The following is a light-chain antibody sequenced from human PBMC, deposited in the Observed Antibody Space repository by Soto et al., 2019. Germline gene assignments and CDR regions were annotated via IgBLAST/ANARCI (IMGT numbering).Light chain of an antibody. CDR2: GAS. V-gene: IGKV3-11*01. Sequence: EIVLTQSPATLSSSPGERATLSCRASQSVSSSLAWYQQKPGQAPRLLIYGASNRAGGIPARFSGSGSGTDFTPPISRLELEVLGVYYFKRGTNCLVTFGKGTRLEIK. CDR1: QSVSSS. J-gene: IGKJ5*01. CDR3: KRGTNCLVT.